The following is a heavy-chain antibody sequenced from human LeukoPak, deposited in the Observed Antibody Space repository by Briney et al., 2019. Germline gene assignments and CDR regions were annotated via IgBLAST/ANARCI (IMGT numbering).Heavy chain of an antibody. CDR2: ISSSSSYI. D-gene: IGHD3-22*01. CDR3: VSYYGSSGYYRPIDY. J-gene: IGHJ4*02. Sequence: GGSLRLSCAASGFTFSSYSMNWVRQAPGKGLEWVSSISSSSSYIYYADSVKGRFTISRDNAKNSLYLQMNSLRAEDTAVHYCVSYYGSSGYYRPIDYWGQGTLVTVSS. V-gene: IGHV3-21*01. CDR1: GFTFSSYS.